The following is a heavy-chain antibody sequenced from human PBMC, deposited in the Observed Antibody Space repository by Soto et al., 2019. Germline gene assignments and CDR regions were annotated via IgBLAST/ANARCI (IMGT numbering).Heavy chain of an antibody. Sequence: KAGGSLRLSCAASGFTFRSFTMNWVRQAPGKGLEWVSTISSNSAYIYYTDALRGRFTISRDNAKNSLHLQMNSLRAEDTAVYCCTRDASRDSSARGWFDPWGPGTLVTVSS. J-gene: IGHJ5*02. D-gene: IGHD6-13*01. CDR2: ISSNSAYI. V-gene: IGHV3-21*01. CDR3: TRDASRDSSARGWFDP. CDR1: GFTFRSFT.